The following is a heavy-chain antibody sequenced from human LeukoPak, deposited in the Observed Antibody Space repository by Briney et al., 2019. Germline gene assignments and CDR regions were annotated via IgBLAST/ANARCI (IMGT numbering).Heavy chain of an antibody. J-gene: IGHJ4*02. V-gene: IGHV3-23*01. Sequence: GGSLRLSCAASGFTFSTYAMSWVRQAPGKGLEWVSGISDSGYNTYYADSVKGRFTISRDNFKSTLYLQMNSLRAEDTAVYYCAEGQWLVPIDYWGQGTLVTVSS. CDR3: AEGQWLVPIDY. CDR1: GFTFSTYA. CDR2: ISDSGYNT. D-gene: IGHD6-19*01.